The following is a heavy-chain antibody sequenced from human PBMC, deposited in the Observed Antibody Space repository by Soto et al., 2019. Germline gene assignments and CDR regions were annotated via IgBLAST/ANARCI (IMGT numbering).Heavy chain of an antibody. D-gene: IGHD2-2*02. CDR1: RGTFSSYA. CDR3: ARDSCSSTSCYSGMYYYYYGMDV. Sequence: ASVKVSCKASRGTFSSYAISWVRQAPGQGLEWMGGIIPIFGTANYAQKFQGRVTITADESTSTAYMELSSLRSEDTAVYYCARDSCSSTSCYSGMYYYYYGMDVWGQGTTVTVSS. J-gene: IGHJ6*02. CDR2: IIPIFGTA. V-gene: IGHV1-69*13.